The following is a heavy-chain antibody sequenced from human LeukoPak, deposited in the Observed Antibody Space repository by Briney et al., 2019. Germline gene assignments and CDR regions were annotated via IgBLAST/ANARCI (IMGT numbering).Heavy chain of an antibody. V-gene: IGHV1-2*02. J-gene: IGHJ4*02. CDR3: ARVGAPYYYDSSDY. CDR2: INPNSGGT. Sequence: ASVTVSCKASGYTFTGYYMHWVRQAPGQGLEWMGWINPNSGGTNYAQKFQGRVTMTRDTSISTAYMELSRLRSDDTAVYYCARVGAPYYYDSSDYWGQGTLVTVSS. CDR1: GYTFTGYY. D-gene: IGHD3-22*01.